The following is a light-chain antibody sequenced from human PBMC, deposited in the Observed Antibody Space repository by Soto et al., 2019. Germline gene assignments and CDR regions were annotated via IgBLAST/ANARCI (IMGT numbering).Light chain of an antibody. J-gene: IGLJ1*01. V-gene: IGLV2-8*01. Sequence: QSALTQPPSASGSPGQSVTISCTGTSSDVGGYNYVSWYQQHPDKVPKLMVYEVNKRPSGVPDRFSGSKSGNTASLTVSGLQAEDEGDDYCTSYAGGNNVFGTGTKVTVL. CDR3: TSYAGGNNV. CDR1: SSDVGGYNY. CDR2: EVN.